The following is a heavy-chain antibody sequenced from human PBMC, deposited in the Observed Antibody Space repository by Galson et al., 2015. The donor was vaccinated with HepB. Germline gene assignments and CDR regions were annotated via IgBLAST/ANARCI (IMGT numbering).Heavy chain of an antibody. J-gene: IGHJ3*02. V-gene: IGHV3-33*01. D-gene: IGHD3-22*01. CDR3: ARDHYYDSSGYYYASPAFDI. CDR1: GFTFSSYG. CDR2: IWYDGSNK. Sequence: SLRLSCAASGFTFSSYGMHWVRQAPGKGLEWVAVIWYDGSNKYYADSVKGRFTISRDNSKNTLYLQMNSLRAEDTAVYYCARDHYYDSSGYYYASPAFDIWGQGTMVTVSS.